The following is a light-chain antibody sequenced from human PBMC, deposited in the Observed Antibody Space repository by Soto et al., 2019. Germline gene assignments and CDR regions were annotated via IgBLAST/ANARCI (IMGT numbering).Light chain of an antibody. V-gene: IGKV3-15*01. CDR2: GAS. CDR1: QSVASN. J-gene: IGKJ2*01. Sequence: EIVMTQSPASLSVSPGDGATLSCRASQSVASNVAWYQQKPGQGPRLLIHGASTRAVGVPARFSGSGSGTDFTHTIISLQSEDFAVYYCQQYHNWPPQYTFGQGTKLQIK. CDR3: QQYHNWPPQYT.